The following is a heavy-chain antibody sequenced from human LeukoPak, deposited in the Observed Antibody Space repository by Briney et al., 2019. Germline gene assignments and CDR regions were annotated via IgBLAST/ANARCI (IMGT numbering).Heavy chain of an antibody. J-gene: IGHJ4*02. Sequence: PSETPSLTCTVSGDSIGSYYWSWIRQPPGKGLEWIGEINHSGSTNYNPSLKSRVTISVDTSKNQFSLKLSSVTAADTAVYYCARQLAVYDFWSGYYYRNTHFDYWGQGTLVTVSS. CDR3: ARQLAVYDFWSGYYYRNTHFDY. V-gene: IGHV4-34*01. CDR2: INHSGST. D-gene: IGHD3-3*01. CDR1: GDSIGSYY.